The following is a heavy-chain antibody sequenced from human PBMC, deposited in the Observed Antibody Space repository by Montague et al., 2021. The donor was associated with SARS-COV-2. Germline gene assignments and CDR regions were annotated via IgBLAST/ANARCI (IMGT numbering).Heavy chain of an antibody. J-gene: IGHJ4*02. D-gene: IGHD6-6*01. Sequence: SETRSLTCAVYGGSLSGDHWSWIRQPPGKGLEWIGEVNHSGHTNYNVSLKSRVIMSVDTSKSQFSLKGRSVTAADTAVYFCAGGAVGVAARLRYYFDQWGQGTLVTVSS. CDR2: VNHSGHT. CDR1: GGSLSGDH. V-gene: IGHV4-34*01. CDR3: AGGAVGVAARLRYYFDQ.